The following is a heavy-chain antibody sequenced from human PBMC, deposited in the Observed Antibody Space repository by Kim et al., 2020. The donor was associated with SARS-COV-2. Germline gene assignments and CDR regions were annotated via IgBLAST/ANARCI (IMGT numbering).Heavy chain of an antibody. V-gene: IGHV3-53*01. D-gene: IGHD2-2*01. CDR3: ARDRFGSTSSGGHYYYYYYMDV. CDR2: IYSGGST. J-gene: IGHJ6*03. Sequence: GGSLRLSCAASGFTVSSNYMSWVRQAPGKGLEWVSVIYSGGSTYYADSVKGRFTISRHNSKNTLYLQMNSLRAEDTAVYYCARDRFGSTSSGGHYYYYYYMDVWGKGTTVTVSS. CDR1: GFTVSSNY.